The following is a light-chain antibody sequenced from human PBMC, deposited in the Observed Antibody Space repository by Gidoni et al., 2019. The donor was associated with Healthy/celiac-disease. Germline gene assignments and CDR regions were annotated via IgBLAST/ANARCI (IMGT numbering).Light chain of an antibody. V-gene: IGKV1-33*01. Sequence: DIQITHSPSSLSASVGDRVTITCQASQDISNDLNWYQQKPGKAHKLLIYDASNLETGVPSRFSGSGSGTDFTFTISSLQPEDIATYYCQQYDNLPLTFGGGTKVEIK. CDR2: DAS. J-gene: IGKJ4*01. CDR1: QDISND. CDR3: QQYDNLPLT.